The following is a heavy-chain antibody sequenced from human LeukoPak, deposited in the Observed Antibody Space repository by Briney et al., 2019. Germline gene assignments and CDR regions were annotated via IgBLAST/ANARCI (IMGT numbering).Heavy chain of an antibody. V-gene: IGHV3-23*01. CDR2: ISGSGGST. D-gene: IGHD2-2*01. J-gene: IGHJ6*03. CDR3: AKDEVVPSYYYIDV. CDR1: GFTFSSYA. Sequence: PGGSLRLSCAASGFTFSSYAMSWVRQAPGKGLEWVSAISGSGGSTYYADSVKGRFTISRDSSKNTPYLQMNSLRAEDTAVYYCAKDEVVPSYYYIDVWGKGTTVTVSS.